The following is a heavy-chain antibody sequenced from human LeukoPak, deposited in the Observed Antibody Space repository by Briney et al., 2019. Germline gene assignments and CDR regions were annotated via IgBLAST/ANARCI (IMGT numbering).Heavy chain of an antibody. Sequence: GGSLRLSCTVSGFTVSSNSMSWVRQAPGKGLEWVAVISYDGSNKYYADSVKGRFTISRDNSKNTLYLEVNSLRTEDTAVYYCAKGGLQTRNWYFALWGRGTLVTVSS. CDR1: GFTVSSNS. CDR3: AKGGLQTRNWYFAL. V-gene: IGHV3-30*18. J-gene: IGHJ2*01. CDR2: ISYDGSNK. D-gene: IGHD5-18*01.